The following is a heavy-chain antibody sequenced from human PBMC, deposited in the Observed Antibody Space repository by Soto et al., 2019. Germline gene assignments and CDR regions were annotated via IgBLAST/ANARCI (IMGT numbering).Heavy chain of an antibody. Sequence: VSLRISCGAFGFTLGIYWMSWVRQAPWKGLEWLATIKWDASEKKYVDSVKGRFTMSRDNAKNSLYLQMDSLRAEDTAVYYCARDVRALGLAAVPDYWGQGTLVTVSS. D-gene: IGHD6-13*01. CDR2: IKWDASEK. V-gene: IGHV3-7*01. J-gene: IGHJ4*02. CDR3: ARDVRALGLAAVPDY. CDR1: GFTLGIYW.